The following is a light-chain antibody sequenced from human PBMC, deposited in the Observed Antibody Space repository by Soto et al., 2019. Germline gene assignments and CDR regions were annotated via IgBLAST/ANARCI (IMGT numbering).Light chain of an antibody. CDR3: QQYGSSPRA. V-gene: IGKV3-20*01. CDR2: GAS. Sequence: IVLTQSPGTLSLSPGERATLSCRASQSVGSSYLAWYQQKPGQAPRLLIYGASNGATSIPDRFSGSGSGTDFTLTISRLEPEDFAVYYCQQYGSSPRAFGQGTKVEIK. J-gene: IGKJ1*01. CDR1: QSVGSSY.